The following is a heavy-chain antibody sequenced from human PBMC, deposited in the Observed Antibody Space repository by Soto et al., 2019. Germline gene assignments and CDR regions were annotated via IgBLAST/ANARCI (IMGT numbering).Heavy chain of an antibody. CDR2: IYHSGST. V-gene: IGHV4-4*02. J-gene: IGHJ3*02. CDR3: ASKFGELLADAFDI. Sequence: QVQLQESGPGLVKPSGTLSLTCAVSSGSISSRKWWTWVRQSPGKGLEWVGEIYHSGSTNYNPSLKSRVTVSIDKSINLFSLKLRSVTAADTAVYYCASKFGELLADAFDIWGQGTRVTVSS. CDR1: SGSISSRKW. D-gene: IGHD3-10*01.